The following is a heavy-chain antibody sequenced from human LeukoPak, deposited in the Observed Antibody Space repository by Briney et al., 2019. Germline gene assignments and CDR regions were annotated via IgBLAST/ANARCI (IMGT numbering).Heavy chain of an antibody. D-gene: IGHD4-11*01. CDR1: GFTFSDYY. J-gene: IGHJ6*02. CDR3: ARAPHYSNYGPYYYGMDV. CDR2: ISSSSSYT. V-gene: IGHV3-11*06. Sequence: GGSLRLSCAASGFTFSDYYMSWIRQAPGKGLEWVSYISSSSSYTNYADSVKGRFTISRDNAKNSLYLQMNSLRAEDTAAYYCARAPHYSNYGPYYYGMDVWGQGTTVTVSS.